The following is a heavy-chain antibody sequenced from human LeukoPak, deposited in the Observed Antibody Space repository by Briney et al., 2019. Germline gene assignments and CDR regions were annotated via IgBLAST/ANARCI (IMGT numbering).Heavy chain of an antibody. D-gene: IGHD6-6*01. Sequence: GGSLRLSCAASGFTFSSYAMSWVRQAPGKGLEWVSAISGSGGSTYYADSVKGRFTISRDNSKNTLYLQMNSLRAEDTAVYYCAKSPYSCSSGRYYFDYWGQGTLVTVSS. CDR2: ISGSGGST. V-gene: IGHV3-23*01. J-gene: IGHJ4*02. CDR3: AKSPYSCSSGRYYFDY. CDR1: GFTFSSYA.